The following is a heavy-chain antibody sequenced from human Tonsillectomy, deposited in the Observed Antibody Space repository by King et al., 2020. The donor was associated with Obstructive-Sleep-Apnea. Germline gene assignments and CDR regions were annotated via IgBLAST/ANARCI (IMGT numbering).Heavy chain of an antibody. V-gene: IGHV4-34*01. CDR2: INDSGST. J-gene: IGHJ4*02. Sequence: VQLQQWGAGLLKPSETLSLTCAVFGGSFSGHRWSWIRQFPGKGLQWIGEINDSGSTNYNPSLRSRVTISLDTSKNQFSLKLNSVTAADTAVYYCARRDDYWGQGTLVTVSS. CDR3: ARRDDY. CDR1: GGSFSGHR.